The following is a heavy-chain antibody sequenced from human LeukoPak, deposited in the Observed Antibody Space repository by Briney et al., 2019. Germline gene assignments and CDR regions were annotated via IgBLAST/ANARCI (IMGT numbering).Heavy chain of an antibody. D-gene: IGHD6-19*01. V-gene: IGHV3-7*05. Sequence: GGSLRLSCAASGFTFSSYAIDWVRQAPGKGLEWVANIKQDGSEKYYVDSLKGRFTISRDNAKNSLYLQMNSLRAEDTAVYYCARGGSSGWYGVRWGQGTLVTVSS. CDR1: GFTFSSYA. CDR3: ARGGSSGWYGVR. CDR2: IKQDGSEK. J-gene: IGHJ4*02.